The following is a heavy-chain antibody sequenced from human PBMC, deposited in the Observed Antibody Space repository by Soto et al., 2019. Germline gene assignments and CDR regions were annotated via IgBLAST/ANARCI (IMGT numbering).Heavy chain of an antibody. V-gene: IGHV3-9*01. CDR2: ISWNSGSI. J-gene: IGHJ6*02. Sequence: EVQLVESGGGLVQPGRSLRLSCAASGFTFDDYAMHWVRQAPGKGLEWVSGISWNSGSIGYADSVKGRFTISRDNAKNSLYLQMNSLRAEDTALYYCAKEPGTANFYYYYGMDVWGQGTTVTVSS. CDR1: GFTFDDYA. CDR3: AKEPGTANFYYYYGMDV. D-gene: IGHD1-1*01.